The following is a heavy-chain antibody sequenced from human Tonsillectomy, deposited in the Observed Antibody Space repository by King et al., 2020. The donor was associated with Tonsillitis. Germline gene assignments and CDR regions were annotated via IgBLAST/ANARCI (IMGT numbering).Heavy chain of an antibody. D-gene: IGHD2-15*01. CDR3: TTAPYCGGGSCYPSVWFDP. CDR1: GFTFTNAW. CDR2: IKSKTDGGTA. V-gene: IGHV3-15*01. Sequence: LVESGGGLVKPGGSLRLSCAASGFTFTNAWMTWVRQAPGKGLEWVGRIKSKTDGGTADYAAPVKGRFTISRDDSENTLYLQMNSLKTEDTAVYYCTTAPYCGGGSCYPSVWFDPWGQGTLVTVSS. J-gene: IGHJ5*02.